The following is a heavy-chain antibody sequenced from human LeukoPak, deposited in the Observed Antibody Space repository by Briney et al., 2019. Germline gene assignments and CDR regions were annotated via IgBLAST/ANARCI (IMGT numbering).Heavy chain of an antibody. J-gene: IGHJ4*02. CDR2: INHSGST. V-gene: IGHV4-34*01. CDR1: GGSFSGYY. D-gene: IGHD3-22*01. Sequence: PSETLSLTCAVYGGSFSGYYWSWIRQPPGKGLEWIGEINHSGSTNYNPSLKSRVTISVDTSKNQFSLKLSSVTAADTAVYYCARRRAHSSGYYYGSYFDYWGQGTLVTVSS. CDR3: ARRRAHSSGYYYGSYFDY.